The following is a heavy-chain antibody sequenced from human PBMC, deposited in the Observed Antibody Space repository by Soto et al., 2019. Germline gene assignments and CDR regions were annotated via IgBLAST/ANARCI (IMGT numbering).Heavy chain of an antibody. V-gene: IGHV2-5*02. CDR3: IQSRCGGDCLQSYASYYYYGMDV. J-gene: IGHJ6*02. Sequence: SGPTLVNPTQTLTLTCTFSAFSLSTGGVGVGWIRQPPGKALEWLALIYWDDDKRYSPSLRSRLTITKDTSKNQVVLTMTNMDPVDTATYYCIQSRCGGDCLQSYASYYYYGMDVCSQGTTVTVSS. CDR2: IYWDDDK. D-gene: IGHD2-21*02. CDR1: AFSLSTGGVG.